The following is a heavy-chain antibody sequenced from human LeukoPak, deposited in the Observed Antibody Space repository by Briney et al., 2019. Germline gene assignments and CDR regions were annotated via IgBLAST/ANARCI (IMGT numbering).Heavy chain of an antibody. J-gene: IGHJ6*02. V-gene: IGHV3-23*01. CDR3: VNPPRLSIIRGEGMDV. CDR2: INSGGDDT. D-gene: IGHD3-10*01. CDR1: GFTFRTYA. Sequence: GGSLRLSCAGSGFTFRTYAMGWVRQAPGEGLGWVSSINSGGDDTYYADSVTGRFTISRDNFKNTLYLQMNSLRAEDTAVYYCVNPPRLSIIRGEGMDVWGQGTTVTVSS.